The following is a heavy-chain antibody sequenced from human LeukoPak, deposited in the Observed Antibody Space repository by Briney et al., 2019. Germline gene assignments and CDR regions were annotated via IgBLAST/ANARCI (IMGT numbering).Heavy chain of an antibody. CDR2: IKEDGSEK. CDR1: GFTVSSYW. CDR3: ASVGAFDI. V-gene: IGHV3-7*01. J-gene: IGHJ3*02. Sequence: PGGSLRLSCAASGFTVSSYWMSWVRQAPEKGLEWVADIKEDGSEKYYVDSVEGRFTISRDNAKNSLYLQMNSLRAEDTAVYYCASVGAFDIWGQGTMVTVSS.